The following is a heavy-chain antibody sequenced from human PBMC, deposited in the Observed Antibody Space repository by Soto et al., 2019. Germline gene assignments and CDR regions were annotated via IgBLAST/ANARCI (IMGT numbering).Heavy chain of an antibody. D-gene: IGHD2-15*01. CDR1: GGSIISGGYY. V-gene: IGHV4-31*03. CDR3: ARAADSHDAFDI. J-gene: IGHJ3*02. CDR2: IYYSGST. Sequence: TLSLTCTVSGGSIISGGYYWSWIRQHPGKGLEWIGYIYYSGSTYYNPSLKSRVTISVDTSKNQFSLKLSSVTAADTAVYYCARAADSHDAFDIWGQGTMVTVSS.